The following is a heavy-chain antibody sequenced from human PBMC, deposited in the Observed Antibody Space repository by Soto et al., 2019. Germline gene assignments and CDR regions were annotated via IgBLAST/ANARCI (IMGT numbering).Heavy chain of an antibody. CDR2: IYYSGST. Sequence: QVQLQESGPGLVKPSETLSLTCTVSGGSVSSGSYYWSWIRQPPGKGLEWIGYIYYSGSTNYNPSLKRRVTISVDTSKNQFSLKLSSVTAADTAVYYCATQPYCSSTSCYDFDYWGQGTLVTVSS. CDR1: GGSVSSGSYY. V-gene: IGHV4-61*01. J-gene: IGHJ4*02. D-gene: IGHD2-2*01. CDR3: ATQPYCSSTSCYDFDY.